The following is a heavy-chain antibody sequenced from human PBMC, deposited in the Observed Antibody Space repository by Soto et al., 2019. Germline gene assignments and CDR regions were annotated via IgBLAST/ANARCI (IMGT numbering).Heavy chain of an antibody. D-gene: IGHD1-26*01. CDR3: ARDPELRGYFDY. V-gene: IGHV4-59*01. CDR2: IYYSGSS. J-gene: IGHJ4*02. Sequence: PSETLSLTCTVSGGSISHYYWSWIRQPPGKGLEWIGYIYYSGSSKYNPSLNSRVTMSVDTSKNHLSLELTSVTAADTAVYYCARDPELRGYFDYWGQGTLVTVSS. CDR1: GGSISHYY.